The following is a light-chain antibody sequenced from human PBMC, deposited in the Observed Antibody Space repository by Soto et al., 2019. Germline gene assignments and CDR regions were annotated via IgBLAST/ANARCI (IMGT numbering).Light chain of an antibody. CDR3: QQGSNWPIT. Sequence: EVVLTQSPAPLSLSPGERATLSCRASRSVSSYLAWYQQKPGQAPRLLMYDASNRATGIPARFSGSGSGTDFTLTISSLEPEDFAVYYCQQGSNWPITFGQGTRLEIK. CDR2: DAS. V-gene: IGKV3-11*01. J-gene: IGKJ5*01. CDR1: RSVSSY.